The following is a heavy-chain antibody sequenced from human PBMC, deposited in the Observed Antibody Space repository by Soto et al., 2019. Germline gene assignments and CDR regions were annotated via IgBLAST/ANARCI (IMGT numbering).Heavy chain of an antibody. CDR1: GGSISSGDYY. J-gene: IGHJ3*02. Sequence: QVQLQESGPGLVKPSQTLSLTCTVSGGSISSGDYYWSWIRQHPGKGLEWIVYIYYSGSTYYNPSLKRRVNISVDTSKNQFSLKLSSVTATDTAVYYCARDGRSRDGYNSGDAFDIWGQGTMVTVSS. D-gene: IGHD1-1*01. CDR3: ARDGRSRDGYNSGDAFDI. CDR2: IYYSGST. V-gene: IGHV4-31*03.